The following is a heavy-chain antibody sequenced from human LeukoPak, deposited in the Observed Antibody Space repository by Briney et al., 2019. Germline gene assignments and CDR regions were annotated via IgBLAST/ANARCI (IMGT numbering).Heavy chain of an antibody. V-gene: IGHV3-23*01. J-gene: IGHJ4*02. D-gene: IGHD1-26*01. CDR3: AKGGKWDVTPFDY. CDR1: GFTFSSYS. CDR2: ITASGTAM. Sequence: GGSLRLSCAASGFTFSSYSMNWVRQAPGKGLEWVSHITASGTAMFYADSVKGRFTISRDNSKNTLYLQMNSLRAEDTAVYYCAKGGKWDVTPFDYWGQGTLVTVSS.